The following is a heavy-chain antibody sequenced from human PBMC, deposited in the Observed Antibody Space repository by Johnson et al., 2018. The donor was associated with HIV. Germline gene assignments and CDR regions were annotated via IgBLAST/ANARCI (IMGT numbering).Heavy chain of an antibody. CDR1: GFTFGDYA. CDR2: ISWNSDTI. Sequence: VQLVESGGGLVQPGRSLRLSCAASGFTFGDYAMHWVRQAPGKGLEWVSGISWNSDTIGYADSVKGRFTISRDNAKNSLYLQMNSLRAEDTALYYCARDVPPPGARSWFRESPYCDIWGQGTMVTVSS. V-gene: IGHV3-9*01. D-gene: IGHD3-10*01. J-gene: IGHJ3*02. CDR3: ARDVPPPGARSWFRESPYCDI.